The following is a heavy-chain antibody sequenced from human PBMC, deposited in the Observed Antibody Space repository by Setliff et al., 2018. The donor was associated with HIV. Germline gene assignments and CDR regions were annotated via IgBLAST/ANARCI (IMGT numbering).Heavy chain of an antibody. CDR1: GYTFTSYG. Sequence: ASVKVSCQASGYTFTSYGISWVRQAPGQGLEWMGIINPSGGSTSYAQKFQGRVTMTRDTSTSTVYMELSSLRSEDTAVYNCARGYPSSPYYYYMDVWGKGTTVTVSS. CDR2: INPSGGST. J-gene: IGHJ6*03. V-gene: IGHV1-46*01. D-gene: IGHD5-12*01. CDR3: ARGYPSSPYYYYMDV.